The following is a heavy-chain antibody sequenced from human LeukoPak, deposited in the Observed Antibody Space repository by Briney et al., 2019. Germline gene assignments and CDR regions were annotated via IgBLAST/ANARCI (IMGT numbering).Heavy chain of an antibody. V-gene: IGHV3-23*01. CDR2: ISSSGGST. J-gene: IGHJ4*02. D-gene: IGHD6-13*01. CDR3: ANPRDSSTWYTFDY. CDR1: GFTFSSYA. Sequence: GGSLRLSCAASGFTFSSYAMNWVRQAPGKGLEWVSGISSSGGSTSYADSVKGRFTFSRDNSKNTLYLQMNSLRAEDTAVYYCANPRDSSTWYTFDYWGQGTLVTVSS.